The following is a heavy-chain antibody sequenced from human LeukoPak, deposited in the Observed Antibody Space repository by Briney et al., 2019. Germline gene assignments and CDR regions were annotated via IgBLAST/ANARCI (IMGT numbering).Heavy chain of an antibody. CDR1: GFTFSSYA. Sequence: GGSLRLSCAASGFTFSSYAMHWVRQAPGKGLEWVAVISYDGSNKYYADSVKGRFTISRDNSKNTLYLQMNSPRAEDTAVYYCAKSETYYDFWSGYYTPDYFDYWGQGTLVTVSS. CDR2: ISYDGSNK. V-gene: IGHV3-30-3*02. D-gene: IGHD3-3*01. CDR3: AKSETYYDFWSGYYTPDYFDY. J-gene: IGHJ4*02.